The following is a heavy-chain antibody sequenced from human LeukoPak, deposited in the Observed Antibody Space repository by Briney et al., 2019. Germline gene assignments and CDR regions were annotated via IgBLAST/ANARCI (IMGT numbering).Heavy chain of an antibody. D-gene: IGHD3-10*01. J-gene: IGHJ4*02. V-gene: IGHV3-23*01. CDR1: GFTFSSYA. Sequence: PGGSLRLSCSASGFTFSSYAMSWVRQAPGKGLEWVSAISGSGGSTYYADSVKGRFTIPRDNSKNTLYLQMNSLRAEDTAVYYCAKDHGLNTLPAGNDYWGQGTLVTVSS. CDR2: ISGSGGST. CDR3: AKDHGLNTLPAGNDY.